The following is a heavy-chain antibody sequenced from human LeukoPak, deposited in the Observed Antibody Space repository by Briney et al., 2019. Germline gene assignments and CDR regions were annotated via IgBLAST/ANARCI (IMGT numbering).Heavy chain of an antibody. V-gene: IGHV1-8*01. Sequence: RASVKVSCKASGYTFTSYDINWVRQATGQGLEWMGWMNPNSGNTGYAQKFQGRVTMTRNTYISTAYMEMSSLRSEDTAVYYCARVSTYFGVVTDFDYWGQGTLVTVSS. CDR1: GYTFTSYD. D-gene: IGHD3-3*01. CDR2: MNPNSGNT. CDR3: ARVSTYFGVVTDFDY. J-gene: IGHJ4*02.